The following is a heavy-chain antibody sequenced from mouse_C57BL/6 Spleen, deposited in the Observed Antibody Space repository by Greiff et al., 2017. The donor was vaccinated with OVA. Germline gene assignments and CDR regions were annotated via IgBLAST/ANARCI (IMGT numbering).Heavy chain of an antibody. D-gene: IGHD2-14*01. J-gene: IGHJ4*01. CDR1: GYTFTSYG. CDR2: IYPRSGNT. V-gene: IGHV1-81*01. CDR3: ARKVSHYYAMDY. Sequence: QVQLQQSGAELARPGASVKLSCQASGYTFTSYGISWVKQRTGQGLEWIGEIYPRSGNTYYNEKFKGKATLTADKSSSTAYMELRSLTSEDSAVYFCARKVSHYYAMDYWGQGTSVTVSS.